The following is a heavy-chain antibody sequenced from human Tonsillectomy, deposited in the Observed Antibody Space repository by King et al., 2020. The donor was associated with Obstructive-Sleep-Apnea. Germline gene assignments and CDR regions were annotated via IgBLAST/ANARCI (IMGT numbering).Heavy chain of an antibody. D-gene: IGHD6-13*01. CDR3: AGKVGIAAAGTLGY. J-gene: IGHJ4*02. CDR2: ISNSDSTI. Sequence: VQLVESGGGLVKPGGSLRLSCAASGFTFSDYYMNWILQAPGKGLEWVSYISNSDSTIYYADSVKGRFTISRDNAKNSLYLQMNSLRAEDTAVYYCAGKVGIAAAGTLGYWGQGTLVTVSS. CDR1: GFTFSDYY. V-gene: IGHV3-11*01.